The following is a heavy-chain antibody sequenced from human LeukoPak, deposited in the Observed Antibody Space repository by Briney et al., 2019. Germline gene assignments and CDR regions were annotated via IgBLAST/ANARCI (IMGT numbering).Heavy chain of an antibody. Sequence: GGSLRLSCAASGFTFSYYWMHWVRQAPGKGLVWVSRISDDGSRTTYADSVKGRFAISRDNAKNTLYLQMNSLRAEDTAVYNCARDDGFYSDSSFQDYWGQGTLVTVSS. CDR3: ARDDGFYSDSSFQDY. CDR1: GFTFSYYW. J-gene: IGHJ4*02. D-gene: IGHD2/OR15-2a*01. CDR2: ISDDGSRT. V-gene: IGHV3-74*01.